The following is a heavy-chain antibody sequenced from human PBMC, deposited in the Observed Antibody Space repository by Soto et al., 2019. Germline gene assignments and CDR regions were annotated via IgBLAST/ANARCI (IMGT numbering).Heavy chain of an antibody. CDR3: ARGGCSGGSCYSRVNYYGMDV. J-gene: IGHJ6*02. V-gene: IGHV1-69*01. D-gene: IGHD2-15*01. Sequence: QVQLVQSGAEVKKPGSSVKVSCKASGGTFSSYAISWVRQAPGQGLEWMGGIIPIFGTANYAQKFQGRVTITADESTRTAYMELSSLRSEDTAVYYCARGGCSGGSCYSRVNYYGMDVWGQGTTVTVSS. CDR2: IIPIFGTA. CDR1: GGTFSSYA.